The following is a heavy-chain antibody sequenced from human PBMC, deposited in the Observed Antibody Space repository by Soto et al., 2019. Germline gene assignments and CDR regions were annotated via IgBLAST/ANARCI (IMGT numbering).Heavy chain of an antibody. CDR1: GYTFTSYE. CDR2: MNPNSGDT. V-gene: IGHV1-8*01. Sequence: QVQLVQSGAEVKKPGASVKVSCKASGYTFTSYEINWVRQATGQGLEWMGWMNPNSGDTGYAQKFQGRVTXTXNXXKSIAYMELRSLKTEDTAVYYCARGELLWFGELLRWGQGTLVTVSS. D-gene: IGHD3-10*01. CDR3: ARGELLWFGELLR. J-gene: IGHJ4*02.